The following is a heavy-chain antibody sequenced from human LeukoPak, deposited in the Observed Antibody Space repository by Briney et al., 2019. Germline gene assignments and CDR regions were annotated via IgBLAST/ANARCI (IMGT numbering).Heavy chain of an antibody. Sequence: ASVKVSCKASGYTFTGYYMHWVRQAPGQGLEWMGWINPNSGGTNCAQKFQGWVTMTRDTSISTAYMELSRLRSDDTAVYYCARSTYYYDSSGYYYDYWGQGTLVTVSS. CDR1: GYTFTGYY. V-gene: IGHV1-2*04. D-gene: IGHD3-22*01. J-gene: IGHJ4*02. CDR2: INPNSGGT. CDR3: ARSTYYYDSSGYYYDY.